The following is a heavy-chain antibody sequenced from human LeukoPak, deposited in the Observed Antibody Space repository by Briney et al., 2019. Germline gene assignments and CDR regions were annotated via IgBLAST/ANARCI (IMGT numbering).Heavy chain of an antibody. D-gene: IGHD2-15*01. CDR1: GYSINNYW. J-gene: IGHJ5*02. CDR3: ARQEYGSGASCYTWFDP. CDR2: IYPADSDI. Sequence: GESLKISCKGSGYSINNYWIAWVRQMPGKGLEWMGIIYPADSDIRYSPSFQGQVTISADKSISTAYLQWNSLKASDTAMYYCARQEYGSGASCYTWFDPWGQGTLVTVSS. V-gene: IGHV5-51*01.